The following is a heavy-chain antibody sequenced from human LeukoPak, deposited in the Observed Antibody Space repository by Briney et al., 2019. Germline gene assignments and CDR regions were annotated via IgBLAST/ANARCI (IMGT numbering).Heavy chain of an antibody. J-gene: IGHJ6*02. Sequence: SSETLSPTCTVSGGSLRCGGYYWSWIRQHPGKGLEWIGYIYYSGSTHYNPSLKSRVTISVDTSKNQFSLKLSSVTAADTAVYYCARDRYYDGMDVWGQGTTVTVSS. V-gene: IGHV4-31*03. CDR1: GGSLRCGGYY. CDR2: IYYSGST. CDR3: ARDRYYDGMDV.